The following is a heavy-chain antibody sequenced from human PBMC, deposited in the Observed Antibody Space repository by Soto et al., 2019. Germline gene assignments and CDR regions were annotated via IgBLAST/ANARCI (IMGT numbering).Heavy chain of an antibody. V-gene: IGHV3-23*01. Sequence: EVQLLESGGGLVQPGGSLRLSCAASGFTFNNYAMTWVRQAPGKGLAWVSALSGGGDTTSYADSVKGRFTVSRDGSKNTLYLQMSSLRAEDTALYYCAKGRGGSGSLTPRVDFWGQGTLVTVSS. CDR1: GFTFNNYA. CDR2: LSGGGDTT. J-gene: IGHJ4*02. D-gene: IGHD3-10*01. CDR3: AKGRGGSGSLTPRVDF.